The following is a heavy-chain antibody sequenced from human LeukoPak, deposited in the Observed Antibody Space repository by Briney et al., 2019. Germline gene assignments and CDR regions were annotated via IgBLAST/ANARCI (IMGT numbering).Heavy chain of an antibody. V-gene: IGHV4-39*01. CDR3: ARHPWSPIAVVGTNWFDP. CDR1: GGSISSSSYY. CDR2: IYYSGST. Sequence: SEALSLTCTVSGGSISSSSYYWGWIRQPPGKGLEWIGSIYYSGSTYYDPSLKSRVTISVDTSKNQFSLKLSSVTAADTAVYYCARHPWSPIAVVGTNWFDPWGQGTLVTVSS. J-gene: IGHJ5*02. D-gene: IGHD6-19*01.